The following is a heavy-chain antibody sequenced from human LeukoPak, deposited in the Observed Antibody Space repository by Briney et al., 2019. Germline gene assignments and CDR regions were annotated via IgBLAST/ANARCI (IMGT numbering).Heavy chain of an antibody. CDR1: GFTFSSYN. D-gene: IGHD3-16*01. CDR3: AIDAWGLPLDGFDI. CDR2: ITTSSSTI. V-gene: IGHV3-48*02. Sequence: GGSLRLSCAASGFTFSSYNMNWVRQAPGKGLEWVSYITTSSSTIYYADSVKGRFTISRDNAKNSLYLQMNSLRDDDTAVYYCAIDAWGLPLDGFDIWGQGTMVTVSS. J-gene: IGHJ3*02.